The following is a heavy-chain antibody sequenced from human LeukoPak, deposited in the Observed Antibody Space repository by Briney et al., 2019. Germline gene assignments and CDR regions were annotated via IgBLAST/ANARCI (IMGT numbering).Heavy chain of an antibody. D-gene: IGHD6-13*01. CDR1: GFIFSGSA. V-gene: IGHV3-73*01. J-gene: IGHJ6*03. Sequence: GGSLRLSCAGSGFIFSGSAMHWVRQASGKGLEWVGRIRSTANSYATAYAASVKGRFTISRNDSESTAYLQMNSLKSEDTAVYYCTRHVGWRAAPGYYYYYMDVWGKGTTVTVSS. CDR3: TRHVGWRAAPGYYYYYMDV. CDR2: IRSTANSYAT.